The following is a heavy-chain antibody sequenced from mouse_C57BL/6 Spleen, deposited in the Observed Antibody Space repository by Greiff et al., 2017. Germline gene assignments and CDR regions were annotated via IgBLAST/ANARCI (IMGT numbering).Heavy chain of an antibody. CDR2: IDPNSGGN. D-gene: IGHD4-1*01. CDR1: GYTFTSYW. CDR3: AKTGTGYFDV. V-gene: IGHV1-72*01. Sequence: QVQLQQPGAELVKPGASVKLSCKASGYTFTSYWMHWVKQRPGRGLEWIGRIDPNSGGNKYNEKFKSKATLTVDKPSSSAYMQLSNLTSEYSAGYYCAKTGTGYFDVWGTGTTVTVSS. J-gene: IGHJ1*03.